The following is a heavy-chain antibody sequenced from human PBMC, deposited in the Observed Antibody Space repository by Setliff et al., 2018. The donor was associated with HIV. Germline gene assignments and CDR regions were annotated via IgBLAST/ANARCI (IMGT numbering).Heavy chain of an antibody. CDR3: ARGRGSSSSWPIDY. Sequence: PSETLSLTCAVYGRSFSGYYWNWIRQSPGKGLEWIGEINHSGSTNYNPSLESRVTISIDTSKNQFSLKLSSVTAADTAVYFCARGRGSSSSWPIDYWGQGTLVTVSS. CDR1: GRSFSGYY. CDR2: INHSGST. J-gene: IGHJ4*02. D-gene: IGHD6-13*01. V-gene: IGHV4-34*09.